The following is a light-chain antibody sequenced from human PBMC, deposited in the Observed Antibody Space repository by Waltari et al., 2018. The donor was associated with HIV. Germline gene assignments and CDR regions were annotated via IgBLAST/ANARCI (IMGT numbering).Light chain of an antibody. CDR2: RNN. J-gene: IGLJ1*01. CDR3: AAWNDSLSGYV. V-gene: IGLV1-47*01. CDR1: RSNIGRNY. Sequence: QSVLTQPPSASGTPGQRVTISCSGSRSNIGRNYVYWYQQLPGPAPKLLIYRNNQRPSGVPDRFSGSKSGTSASLAISGLRSEDEADYYCAAWNDSLSGYVFGTGTKVTV.